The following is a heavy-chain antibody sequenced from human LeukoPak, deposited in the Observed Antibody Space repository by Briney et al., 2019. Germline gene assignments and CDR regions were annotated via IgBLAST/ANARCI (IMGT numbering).Heavy chain of an antibody. Sequence: GGSLRLSCAASGFTFSSYAMSWVRQAPGKGLEWVSAISGSGGSTYYADSVKGRFTISRDNSKNTLYLQMNSLRAEDTAVYYCAKDLWFGETPFDNWFAPWGQGTLVTVS. V-gene: IGHV3-23*01. CDR1: GFTFSSYA. CDR2: ISGSGGST. CDR3: AKDLWFGETPFDNWFAP. D-gene: IGHD3-10*01. J-gene: IGHJ5*02.